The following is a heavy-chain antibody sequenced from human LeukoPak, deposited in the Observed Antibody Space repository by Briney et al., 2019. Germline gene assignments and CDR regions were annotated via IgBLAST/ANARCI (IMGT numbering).Heavy chain of an antibody. Sequence: SQTLSLTCAVSGVIFSNYSADWNWLRQSPSRGLEWLGSTYDRSKWFNEYGISVKSLITINSDTSKKQFSLQLNSRAPEDTAMYYCAREQSGFDYWGQGTLVIVSS. CDR2: TYDRSKWFN. D-gene: IGHD3-10*01. CDR3: AREQSGFDY. J-gene: IGHJ4*02. CDR1: GVIFSNYSAD. V-gene: IGHV6-1*01.